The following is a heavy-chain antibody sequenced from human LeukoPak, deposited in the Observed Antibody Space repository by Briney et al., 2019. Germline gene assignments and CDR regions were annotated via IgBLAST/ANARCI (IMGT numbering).Heavy chain of an antibody. Sequence: PGGSLRLSCAASGFTFSSYGMHWARQAPGKGLEWVAVIWNDGSDKYYADSVKGRFTISRDNSKNTLYLQMNSLRAEDTAVYYCAKPTRGSGSFLIDFWGQGTLVTVFS. D-gene: IGHD1-26*01. CDR1: GFTFSSYG. V-gene: IGHV3-33*06. CDR3: AKPTRGSGSFLIDF. CDR2: IWNDGSDK. J-gene: IGHJ4*02.